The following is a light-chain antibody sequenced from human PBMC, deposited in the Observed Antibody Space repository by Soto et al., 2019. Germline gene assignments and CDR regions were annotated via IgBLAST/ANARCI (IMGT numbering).Light chain of an antibody. CDR2: DAS. V-gene: IGKV3-11*01. CDR1: QSVSTF. CDR3: QQRSNWIFT. Sequence: EIVLTQSPATLSLSPGERATLSCRASQSVSTFLAWYQQKPGQAPRLLIYDASNRATGIPARFSGSGSGTDFTLTISSLEREDFALYYCQQRSNWIFTFGPGTKVDMK. J-gene: IGKJ3*01.